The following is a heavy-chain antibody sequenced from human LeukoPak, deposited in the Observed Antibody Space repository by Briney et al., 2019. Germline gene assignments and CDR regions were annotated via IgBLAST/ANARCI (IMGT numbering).Heavy chain of an antibody. V-gene: IGHV3-53*01. J-gene: IGHJ4*02. CDR2: IYSGGST. Sequence: SGGSLRLSCAASGFTVSSNYMSWVRQAPGKGLEWVSVIYSGGSTYYADSVKGRFSISRDNSKNTLYLQMNSLRAEDTAVYYCARDHYYDSSGYYRFDYWGQGTLVTVSS. D-gene: IGHD3-22*01. CDR3: ARDHYYDSSGYYRFDY. CDR1: GFTVSSNY.